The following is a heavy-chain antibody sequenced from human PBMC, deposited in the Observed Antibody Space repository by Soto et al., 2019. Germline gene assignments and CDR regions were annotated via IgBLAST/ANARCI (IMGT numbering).Heavy chain of an antibody. CDR3: AREGIVGATRGYYFDY. Sequence: QVQLVESGGGVVQPGRSLRLSCSASGFTFTNYAMHWVHQAPGKGLEWVAFTSYDGTDKNHADSVKGRFTISRDNSKNTVYLQMSSLRAEDTAVYYCAREGIVGATRGYYFDYWGQGTLVTVSS. CDR1: GFTFTNYA. V-gene: IGHV3-30-3*01. D-gene: IGHD1-26*01. CDR2: TSYDGTDK. J-gene: IGHJ4*02.